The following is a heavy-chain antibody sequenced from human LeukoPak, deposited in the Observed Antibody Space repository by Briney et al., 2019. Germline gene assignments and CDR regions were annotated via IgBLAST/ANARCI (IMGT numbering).Heavy chain of an antibody. J-gene: IGHJ4*02. CDR1: GFTFSSYW. CDR2: ISSSSSYI. Sequence: GGSLRLSCAASGFTFSSYWMNWVHQAPGKGLEWVSSISSSSSYIYYADSVKGRFTISRDNAKNSLYLQMNSLRAEDTAVYYCASGGYRAAAGRDWGQGTLVTVSS. CDR3: ASGGYRAAAGRD. V-gene: IGHV3-21*01. D-gene: IGHD6-13*01.